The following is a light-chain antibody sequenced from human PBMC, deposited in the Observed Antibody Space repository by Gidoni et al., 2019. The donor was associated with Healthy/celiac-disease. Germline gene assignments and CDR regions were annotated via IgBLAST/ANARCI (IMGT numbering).Light chain of an antibody. CDR2: LGS. V-gene: IGKV2-28*01. CDR1: QSLLHSNGYNY. Sequence: DIVMTQSPLSLPVTPGDPASISCSSSQSLLHSNGYNYLDWYLQKPGQSPQLLIYLGSNRASGVPDRFSGSGSGTDFTLKISRVEAEDVGVYYCMQALQTPRTFGQGTKLEIK. CDR3: MQALQTPRT. J-gene: IGKJ2*01.